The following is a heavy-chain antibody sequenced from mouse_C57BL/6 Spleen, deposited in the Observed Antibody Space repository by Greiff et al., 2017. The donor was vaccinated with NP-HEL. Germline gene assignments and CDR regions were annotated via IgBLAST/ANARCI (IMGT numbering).Heavy chain of an antibody. D-gene: IGHD4-1*01. CDR2: ISDGGSYT. J-gene: IGHJ1*03. CDR3: ARNWDGGYFDV. CDR1: GFTFSSYA. V-gene: IGHV5-4*03. Sequence: EVKRVESGGGSVKPGGSLKLSCAASGFTFSSYAMSWVRQTPEKRLEWVATISDGGSYTYYPDNVKGRFTISRDNAKNNLYLQMSHLKSEDTAMYYCARNWDGGYFDVWGTGTTVTVSS.